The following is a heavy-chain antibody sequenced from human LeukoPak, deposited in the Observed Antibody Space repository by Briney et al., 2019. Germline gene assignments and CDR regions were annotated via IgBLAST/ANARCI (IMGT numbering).Heavy chain of an antibody. Sequence: TLSLTCTVSVGSISRGGYYWRWIRQHPGKGLEWIGYIYYSGSTYYNPSLKSRVTIPVDTSKNQFSLKLSAVTPADTAVYYCAREGCFSRPLDYSGQGTLVTVSS. CDR1: VGSISRGGYY. CDR3: AREGCFSRPLDY. CDR2: IYYSGST. D-gene: IGHD3-3*01. V-gene: IGHV4-31*03. J-gene: IGHJ4*02.